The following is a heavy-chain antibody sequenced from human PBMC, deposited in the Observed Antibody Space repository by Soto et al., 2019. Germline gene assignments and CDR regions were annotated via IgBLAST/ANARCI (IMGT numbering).Heavy chain of an antibody. CDR1: GFTFHNFA. CDR3: AKYGSSSGGSQGNDY. J-gene: IGHJ4*02. V-gene: IGHV3-23*01. Sequence: EVQLLESGGGLVQPGGSLRLSCTASGFTFHNFAMSWVRQAPGKGLEWVSAIGGPTHYADAVRGRFTISRDNYKKTVYLQMNSLRAEDTAVYYCAKYGSSSGGSQGNDYWGQGTLVTVSS. CDR2: IGGPT. D-gene: IGHD6-6*01.